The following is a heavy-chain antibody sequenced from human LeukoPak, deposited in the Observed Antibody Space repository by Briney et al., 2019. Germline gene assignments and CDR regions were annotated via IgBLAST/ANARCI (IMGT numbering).Heavy chain of an antibody. CDR2: MRYDGSNK. V-gene: IGHV3-30*02. D-gene: IGHD3-16*02. J-gene: IGHJ6*03. Sequence: GGSLRLSCAASGFTFSIYGMHWVRQSPGKGLEWVAFMRYDGSNKYYADSVKGRFTISRDNAKNSLYLQMNSLRAEDTAFYYCARQQLIDFYYYYIDVWGKGTTVTVSS. CDR1: GFTFSIYG. CDR3: ARQQLIDFYYYYIDV.